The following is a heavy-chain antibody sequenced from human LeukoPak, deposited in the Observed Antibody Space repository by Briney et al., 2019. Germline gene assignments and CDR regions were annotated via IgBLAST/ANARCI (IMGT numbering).Heavy chain of an antibody. CDR1: GGTLSSYT. J-gene: IGHJ5*02. Sequence: SVKVSCKASGGTLSSYTISWVRQAPGQGLEWMGRIIPILGIANYAQKFQGRVTITADKSTSTAYMELSSLRSEDTAVYYCAREDDFWSGRKNWFDPWGQGTLVTVSS. CDR2: IIPILGIA. D-gene: IGHD3-3*01. V-gene: IGHV1-69*04. CDR3: AREDDFWSGRKNWFDP.